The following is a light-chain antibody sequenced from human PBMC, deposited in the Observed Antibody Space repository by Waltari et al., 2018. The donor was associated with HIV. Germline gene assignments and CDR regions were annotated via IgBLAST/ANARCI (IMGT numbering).Light chain of an antibody. Sequence: QSALTQPRSVSGSPGQSVTISCTTTNSYVAGYDFVSWYQQYPGKAPKLIIYDVSQRPSGVPDRFSGSKSGNTASLTISALQAEDEADYYCCSYAGSYTWLFGGGTKLTVL. V-gene: IGLV2-11*01. J-gene: IGLJ2*01. CDR1: NSYVAGYDF. CDR2: DVS. CDR3: CSYAGSYTWL.